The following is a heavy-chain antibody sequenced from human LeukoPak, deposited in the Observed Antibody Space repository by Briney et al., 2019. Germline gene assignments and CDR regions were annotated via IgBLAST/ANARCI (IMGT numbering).Heavy chain of an antibody. CDR2: IYTRGST. V-gene: IGHV4-4*07. D-gene: IGHD2-15*01. Sequence: SETLSLTCTVSGCSINNYYWSWIRQPAGKGLEWIGRIYTRGSTNYNPSLKSRVTMSVDTSKNQFSLKLSSVTAADTAVYYCARGRYCSADICSGGDAFDIWGQGTMVSVSS. CDR1: GCSINNYY. CDR3: ARGRYCSADICSGGDAFDI. J-gene: IGHJ3*02.